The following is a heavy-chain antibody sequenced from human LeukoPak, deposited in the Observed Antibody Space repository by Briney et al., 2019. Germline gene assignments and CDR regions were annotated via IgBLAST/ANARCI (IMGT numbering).Heavy chain of an antibody. J-gene: IGHJ4*02. V-gene: IGHV3-23*01. Sequence: GVSLGLSCAASGFTFSSYAMSWVRQAPGKGLEWVSAISGSGGSTYYADSVKGRFTISRDNSKNTLYLQMNSLRAEDTAVYYCAKVNDYGSGSYYRGYYFDYWGQGTLVTVSS. CDR3: AKVNDYGSGSYYRGYYFDY. D-gene: IGHD3-10*01. CDR1: GFTFSSYA. CDR2: ISGSGGST.